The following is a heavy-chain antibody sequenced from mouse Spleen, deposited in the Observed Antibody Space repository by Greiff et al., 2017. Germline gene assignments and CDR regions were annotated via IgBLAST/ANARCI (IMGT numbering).Heavy chain of an antibody. D-gene: IGHD2-3*01. J-gene: IGHJ4*01. CDR3: ARQKDGMDY. V-gene: IGHV5-6*01. CDR1: GFTFSSYG. Sequence: EVKLMESGGDLVKPGGSLKLSCAASGFTFSSYGMSWVRQTPDKRLEWVATISSGGSYTYYPDSVKGRFTISRDNAKNTLYLQMSSLKSEDTAMYYCARQKDGMDYWGQGTSVTVSS. CDR2: ISSGGSYT.